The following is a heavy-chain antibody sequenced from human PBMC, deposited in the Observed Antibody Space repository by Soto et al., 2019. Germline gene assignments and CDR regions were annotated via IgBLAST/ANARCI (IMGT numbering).Heavy chain of an antibody. V-gene: IGHV3-30*18. Sequence: QVHLVESGGGVVQPGRSLRLSCEGSGFSFSNYGIHWVRQAPGKGLEWVAGISHDGNSHHLADSVRGRFTISRDNSKNTVFLHMTSLRREDSAVYHCVKAQERSAQYFAVVITAFDFWGQGTMVTVSS. CDR2: ISHDGNSH. D-gene: IGHD3-22*01. CDR3: VKAQERSAQYFAVVITAFDF. J-gene: IGHJ3*01. CDR1: GFSFSNYG.